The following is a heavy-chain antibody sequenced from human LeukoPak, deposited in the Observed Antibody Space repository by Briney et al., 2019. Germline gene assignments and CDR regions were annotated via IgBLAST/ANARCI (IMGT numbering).Heavy chain of an antibody. CDR3: VRGRDEYSSASYGGEFDS. D-gene: IGHD6-19*01. J-gene: IGHJ4*02. V-gene: IGHV3-33*08. Sequence: PGGSLRLSCVASGSTFDNFGMHWVRQAPGRGLEWVAFMWYDETTEHYVESVKGRFIISRDNSKKSLFLEMNSLRAEDTAVYYCVRGRDEYSSASYGGEFDSWGQGTLVIVSS. CDR2: MWYDETTE. CDR1: GSTFDNFG.